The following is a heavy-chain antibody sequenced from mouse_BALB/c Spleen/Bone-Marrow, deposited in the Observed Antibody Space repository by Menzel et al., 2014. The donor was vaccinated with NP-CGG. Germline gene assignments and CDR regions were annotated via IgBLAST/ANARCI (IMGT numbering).Heavy chain of an antibody. CDR1: GYTFTSYY. D-gene: IGHD3-1*01. J-gene: IGHJ3*01. Sequence: QVHVKQSGAELVKPGASVKLSCKASGYTFTSYYMYWVKQRPGQGLEWFGGINPSNGGTNFNEKFKSKATLTVDKSSSTAYMQLSSLTSEDSAVYYCTRGLRAWFAYWGQGTLVTVSA. CDR3: TRGLRAWFAY. CDR2: INPSNGGT. V-gene: IGHV1S81*02.